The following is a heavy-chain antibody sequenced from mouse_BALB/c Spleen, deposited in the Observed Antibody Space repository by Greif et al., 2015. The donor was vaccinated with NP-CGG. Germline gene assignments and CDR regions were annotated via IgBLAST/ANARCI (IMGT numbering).Heavy chain of an antibody. CDR1: GDSITSGY. D-gene: IGHD1-1*01. CDR2: ISYSGST. Sequence: EVQLQESGPSLVKPSQTLSLTCSVTGDSITSGYWNWIRKFPGNKLEYMGYISYSGSTYYNPSLKSRISITRDTSKNXYYLQLNSVTTEDTATYYCARYTRPEDYYGSSHWYFDVWGAGTTVTVSS. CDR3: ARYTRPEDYYGSSHWYFDV. V-gene: IGHV3-8*02. J-gene: IGHJ1*01.